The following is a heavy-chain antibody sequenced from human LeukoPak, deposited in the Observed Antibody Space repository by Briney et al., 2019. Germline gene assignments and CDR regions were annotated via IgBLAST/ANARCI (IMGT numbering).Heavy chain of an antibody. D-gene: IGHD3-16*01. CDR2: IYSGGST. V-gene: IGHV3-53*05. CDR1: GFTVSSNY. CDR3: AKDGGQKIYHYFMDV. Sequence: GGSLRLSCAASGFTVSSNYMSWVRQAPGKGLEWVSVIYSGGSTYYADSVKGRFTISRDNSKNTLYLQMNSLRPEDTAVYYCAKDGGQKIYHYFMDVWGEGTTVTISS. J-gene: IGHJ6*03.